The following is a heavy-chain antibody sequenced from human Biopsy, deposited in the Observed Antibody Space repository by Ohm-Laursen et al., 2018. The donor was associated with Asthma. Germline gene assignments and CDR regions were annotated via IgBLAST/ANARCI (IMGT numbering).Heavy chain of an antibody. V-gene: IGHV1-69*13. CDR3: ARGYSGSDRIVYYYSGLEV. D-gene: IGHD5-12*01. CDR2: LIPVLGTP. CDR1: GYTFRGYG. Sequence: GASVKVSCKASGYTFRGYGVSWVRQAPGQGLEWMGGLIPVLGTPDHAQMFEGRVTITADESTSTAYMELSSLSSEDTAVYYCARGYSGSDRIVYYYSGLEVWGQGTTVTVSS. J-gene: IGHJ6*02.